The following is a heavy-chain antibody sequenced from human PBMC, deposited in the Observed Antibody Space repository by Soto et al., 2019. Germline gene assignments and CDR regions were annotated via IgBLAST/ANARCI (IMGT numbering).Heavy chain of an antibody. Sequence: SVKVSCKASGGTFSSYTISWVRQAPGQGLEWMGRIIPILGIANYAQKFQGRVTITADKSTSTAYMELSSLRSEDTAVYYCARDEAVAGKSAFDIWGQGTMVTVSS. J-gene: IGHJ3*02. D-gene: IGHD6-19*01. CDR3: ARDEAVAGKSAFDI. CDR2: IIPILGIA. V-gene: IGHV1-69*04. CDR1: GGTFSSYT.